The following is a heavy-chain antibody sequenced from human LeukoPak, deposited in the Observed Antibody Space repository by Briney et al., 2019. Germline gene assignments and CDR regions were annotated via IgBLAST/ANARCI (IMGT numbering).Heavy chain of an antibody. D-gene: IGHD3-16*02. CDR3: ARRNHYVWGSYRYFDWFDP. CDR2: INHSGST. J-gene: IGHJ5*02. V-gene: IGHV4-34*01. Sequence: SETLSLTCAVYGGSFSGYYWSWIRQPPGKGLEWIGEINHSGSTNYNPSLKSRVTISVDTSKNQFSLKLSSVTAADTAVYYCARRNHYVWGSYRYFDWFDPWGQGTLVTVSS. CDR1: GGSFSGYY.